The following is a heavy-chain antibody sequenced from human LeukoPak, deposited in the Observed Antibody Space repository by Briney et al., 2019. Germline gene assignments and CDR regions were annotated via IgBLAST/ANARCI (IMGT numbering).Heavy chain of an antibody. CDR1: GFTFSNYG. CDR3: ARDWFHAIDY. Sequence: GRSLRLSCAVSGFTFSNYGMHWVRQAPGKGLEWVAVASNDGSRKYYAGSVKGRFTISRDNAKNTLYLQMNSLRAEDTAVYYCARDWFHAIDYWGQGTLVTVSS. CDR2: ASNDGSRK. J-gene: IGHJ4*02. V-gene: IGHV3-30*04. D-gene: IGHD2/OR15-2a*01.